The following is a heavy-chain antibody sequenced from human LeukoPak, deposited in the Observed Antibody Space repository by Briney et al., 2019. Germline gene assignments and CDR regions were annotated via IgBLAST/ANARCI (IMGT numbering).Heavy chain of an antibody. Sequence: GGSLRLSCAASGFTFDDYAMHWVRQAPGKGLEWVSAISKSGDSTYYADSVKGRFTISRDNSKNTIYLQMNSLRVEDTAVYYCAKLSGWTGWFFDYWGQGTVVTVSS. D-gene: IGHD6-19*01. CDR2: ISKSGDST. V-gene: IGHV3-23*01. J-gene: IGHJ4*02. CDR3: AKLSGWTGWFFDY. CDR1: GFTFDDYA.